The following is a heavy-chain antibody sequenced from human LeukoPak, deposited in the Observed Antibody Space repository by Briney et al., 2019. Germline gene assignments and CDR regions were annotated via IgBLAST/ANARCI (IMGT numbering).Heavy chain of an antibody. D-gene: IGHD3-3*01. J-gene: IGHJ6*02. V-gene: IGHV4-31*03. CDR3: ARENPVWSGLYYYYGMDV. CDR2: IYYSGST. Sequence: SQTLSLTCTVSGGSISSGGYYWSWIRQHPGKGLEWIGYIYYSGSTYYNPSLKSRVTISVDTSKNQFSLKLSSVTAVDTAVYYCARENPVWSGLYYYYGMDVWGQGTTVTVSS. CDR1: GGSISSGGYY.